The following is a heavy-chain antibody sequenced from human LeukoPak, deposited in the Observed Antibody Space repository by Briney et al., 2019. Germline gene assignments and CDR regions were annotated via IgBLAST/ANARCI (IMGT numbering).Heavy chain of an antibody. J-gene: IGHJ5*02. CDR3: AKDRMPYSSSFTPLNWFDP. CDR1: GFTFSSYA. Sequence: GRTLRLSCAASGFTFSSYAMHWVRQAPGKGPEWVALIPYDGSNKYYADSVKGRFTVSRDNSKTTLYLLMTSLTVDDTAIYYCAKDRMPYSSSFTPLNWFDPWGQGTLVTVSS. CDR2: IPYDGSNK. D-gene: IGHD6-13*01. V-gene: IGHV3-30*04.